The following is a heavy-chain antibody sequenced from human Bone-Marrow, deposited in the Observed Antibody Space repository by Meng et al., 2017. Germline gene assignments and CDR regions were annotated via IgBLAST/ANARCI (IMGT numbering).Heavy chain of an antibody. CDR3: ARERRDGYSFDP. J-gene: IGHJ5*02. V-gene: IGHV3-11*01. CDR2: ISASGSVA. CDR1: EFTFSDYY. Sequence: GESLKISCAASEFTFSDYYMAWIRQAPGKGLEWVSYISASGSVAYYTDSVKGRFTISRDNANNSLFLQMNSLRAEDTAVYYCARERRDGYSFDPWGQGTLVTVSS. D-gene: IGHD5-24*01.